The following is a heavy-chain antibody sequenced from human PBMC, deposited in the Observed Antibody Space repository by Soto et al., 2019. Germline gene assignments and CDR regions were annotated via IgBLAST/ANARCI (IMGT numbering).Heavy chain of an antibody. V-gene: IGHV1-46*01. CDR2: INPNGGST. CDR1: GYTFINYH. D-gene: IGHD6-19*01. Sequence: QVQVVQSGAEVKKPGASVKVSCKTSGYTFINYHVHLVRQAPGQGLEGMGAINPNGGSTTYAQHLQGRITMTSDASTSTVYMDLSSLRSDDTAVYYCALPKNTLGWYNFWGQGALVTVS. J-gene: IGHJ4*02. CDR3: ALPKNTLGWYNF.